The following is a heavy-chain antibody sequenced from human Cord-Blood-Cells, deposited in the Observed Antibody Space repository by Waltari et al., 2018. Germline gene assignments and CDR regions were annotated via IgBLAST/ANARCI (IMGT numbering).Heavy chain of an antibody. D-gene: IGHD5-18*01. J-gene: IGHJ4*02. CDR3: AREVDTAMVVDY. Sequence: QVQLQESGPGLVKPSLTLSLTCTVSGGPLSSGGYYWSWIRQHPGKGLEWIGYIYYSGSTYYNPSLKSRVTISVDTSKNQFSLKLSSVTAADTAVYYCAREVDTAMVVDYWGQGTLVTVSS. V-gene: IGHV4-31*03. CDR1: GGPLSSGGYY. CDR2: IYYSGST.